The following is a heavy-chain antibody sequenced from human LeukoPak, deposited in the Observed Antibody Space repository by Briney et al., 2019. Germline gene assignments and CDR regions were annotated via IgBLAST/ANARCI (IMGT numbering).Heavy chain of an antibody. Sequence: SETLSLTCAVYGRSFSDYYWTWIRQPPGKGLEWIGEVNHSGRTNYNPSLKSRVTISVDTSKNQFSPKLSSVTAADTAVYYCARHAKYYYGSGSRRRGAFDIWGQGTMVTVSS. D-gene: IGHD3-10*01. J-gene: IGHJ3*02. CDR1: GRSFSDYY. CDR3: ARHAKYYYGSGSRRRGAFDI. V-gene: IGHV4-34*01. CDR2: VNHSGRT.